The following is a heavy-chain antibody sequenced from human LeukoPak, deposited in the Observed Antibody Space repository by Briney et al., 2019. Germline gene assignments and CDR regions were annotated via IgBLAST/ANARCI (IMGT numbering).Heavy chain of an antibody. CDR2: IVGSSST. CDR1: GFTFSNFA. D-gene: IGHD6-19*01. J-gene: IGHJ4*02. V-gene: IGHV3-21*01. CDR3: AKDIGIAVAGFDY. Sequence: GGSLRLSCAASGFTFSNFAMTWVRQAPGKGLEWVSSIVGSSSTYYADSLKGRFTISRDNAKNSLYLQMNSLRAEDTAVYYCAKDIGIAVAGFDYWGQGTLVTVSS.